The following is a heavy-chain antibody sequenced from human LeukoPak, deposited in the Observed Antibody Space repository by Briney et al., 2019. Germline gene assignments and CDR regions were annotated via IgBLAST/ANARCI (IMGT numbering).Heavy chain of an antibody. D-gene: IGHD2-21*01. Sequence: SATLSLTCNVFGVSISNYFGSWLRQPAGKGLEWIGRFYASGTTYYNPSFRSRVTLSMDTSKNHFSLKMTSVTAADTAVYYCARTHCGGGSCDKFDPWGQGTLVTVSS. CDR2: FYASGTT. CDR1: GVSISNYF. V-gene: IGHV4-4*07. J-gene: IGHJ5*02. CDR3: ARTHCGGGSCDKFDP.